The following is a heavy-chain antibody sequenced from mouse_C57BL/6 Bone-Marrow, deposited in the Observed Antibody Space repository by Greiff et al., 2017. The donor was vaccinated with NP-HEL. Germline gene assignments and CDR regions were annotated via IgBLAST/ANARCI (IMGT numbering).Heavy chain of an antibody. D-gene: IGHD2-4*01. CDR3: ARDYYDYSWFAY. J-gene: IGHJ3*01. Sequence: VQLKESGPGLVKPSQSLSLTCSVTGYSITSGYYWNWIRQFPGNKLEWMGYISYDGSNNYNPSLKNRISITRDTSKNQFFLKLNSVTTEDTATYYCARDYYDYSWFAYWGQGTLVTVSA. CDR2: ISYDGSN. V-gene: IGHV3-6*01. CDR1: GYSITSGYY.